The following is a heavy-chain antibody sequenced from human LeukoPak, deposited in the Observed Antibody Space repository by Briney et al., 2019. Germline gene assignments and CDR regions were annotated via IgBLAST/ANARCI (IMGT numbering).Heavy chain of an antibody. Sequence: ASVKVSCKASGYTFTDYYMHWVRQAPGQGLEWMGWINPNSGGTNSAQKFQGRVTMTRDTSISTAYMELSRLRSDDTAVYYCARDLLEWFSDYWGQGTLVTVSS. V-gene: IGHV1-2*02. J-gene: IGHJ4*02. CDR3: ARDLLEWFSDY. CDR2: INPNSGGT. D-gene: IGHD3-3*01. CDR1: GYTFTDYY.